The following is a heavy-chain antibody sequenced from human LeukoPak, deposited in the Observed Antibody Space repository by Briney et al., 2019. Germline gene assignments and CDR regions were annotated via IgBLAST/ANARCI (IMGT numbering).Heavy chain of an antibody. CDR2: IIPILGIA. CDR1: GGTFSSYA. D-gene: IGHD2-8*01. J-gene: IGHJ5*02. Sequence: SVKVSCKASGGTFSSYAISWVRQAPGQGLEWMGRIIPILGIANYAQKFQGRVTITADKSTSTAYMELSSLRSEDTAVYYCARGFSLTNGDWFDPWGQGTLVTVSS. V-gene: IGHV1-69*04. CDR3: ARGFSLTNGDWFDP.